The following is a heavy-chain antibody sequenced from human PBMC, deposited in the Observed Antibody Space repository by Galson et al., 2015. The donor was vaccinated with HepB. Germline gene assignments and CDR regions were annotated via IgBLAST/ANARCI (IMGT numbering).Heavy chain of an antibody. D-gene: IGHD3-22*01. Sequence: SVKVSCKASGGTFSSYTISWVRQAPGQGLEWMGRIIPILGIANYAQKFQGRVTITADKSTSTAYMELSSLRSEDTAVYYCARGPAPHYYDSSGYFDYWGQGTLVTVSS. J-gene: IGHJ4*02. CDR2: IIPILGIA. CDR3: ARGPAPHYYDSSGYFDY. CDR1: GGTFSSYT. V-gene: IGHV1-69*02.